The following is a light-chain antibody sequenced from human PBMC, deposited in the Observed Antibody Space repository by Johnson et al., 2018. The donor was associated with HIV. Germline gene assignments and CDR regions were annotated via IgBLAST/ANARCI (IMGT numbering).Light chain of an antibody. CDR1: SSNIGSNF. V-gene: IGLV1-51*02. CDR3: GAWDSSLSAWV. J-gene: IGLJ1*01. Sequence: QSMLTQPPSVSAAPGQKVTISCSGSSSNIGSNFVSWYQQLPGTAPKVLIYENNKRPSGIPDRFSGSKSGTSATLGITGLQTGDEADDYCGAWDSSLSAWVVGTGTKVTVL. CDR2: ENN.